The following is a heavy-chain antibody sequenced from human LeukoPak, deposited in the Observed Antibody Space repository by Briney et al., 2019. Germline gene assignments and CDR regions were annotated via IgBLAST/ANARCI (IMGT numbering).Heavy chain of an antibody. CDR3: ARDHCSSTSCYRAGAFDI. CDR1: GFTFSSYA. V-gene: IGHV3-30-3*01. CDR2: ISYDGSSK. J-gene: IGHJ3*02. Sequence: GRSLRLSCAASGFTFSSYAMHWVRQAPGKGLEWVAVISYDGSSKYYADSVKGRFTISRDNSKNTLYLQMNSLRAEDTAVYYCARDHCSSTSCYRAGAFDIWGQGTMVTVSS. D-gene: IGHD2-2*02.